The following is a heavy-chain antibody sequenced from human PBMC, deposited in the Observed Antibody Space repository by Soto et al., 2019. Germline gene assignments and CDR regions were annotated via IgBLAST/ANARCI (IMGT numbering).Heavy chain of an antibody. D-gene: IGHD3-22*01. CDR1: GGSISSYY. J-gene: IGHJ4*02. Sequence: SETLSLTCTVSGGSISSYYWSWIRQPPGKGLEWIGYIYYSGSTNYNPSLKSRVTISVDTSKNQFSLKLSSVTAADTAVYYCARHDSSRGYFDYWGQGTLVTVSS. CDR2: IYYSGST. CDR3: ARHDSSRGYFDY. V-gene: IGHV4-59*08.